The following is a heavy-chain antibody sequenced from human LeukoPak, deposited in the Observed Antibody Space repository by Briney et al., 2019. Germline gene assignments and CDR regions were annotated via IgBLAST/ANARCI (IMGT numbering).Heavy chain of an antibody. J-gene: IGHJ6*02. Sequence: ASVKVSCKASGRTFSSYAISWVRQAPGQGLEWMGGIIPIFGTANYAQKFQGRVTTTADESTSTAYMELGSLRSEDTAVYYCARDRENYGMDVWGQGTTVTVSS. D-gene: IGHD1-26*01. V-gene: IGHV1-69*13. CDR1: GRTFSSYA. CDR3: ARDRENYGMDV. CDR2: IIPIFGTA.